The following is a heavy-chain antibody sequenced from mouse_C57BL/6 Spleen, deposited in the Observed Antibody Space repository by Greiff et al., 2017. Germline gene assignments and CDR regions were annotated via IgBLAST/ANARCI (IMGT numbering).Heavy chain of an antibody. V-gene: IGHV3-1*01. CDR1: GYSITSGYD. Sequence: EVQLQESGPGMVKPSQSLSLTCTVTGYSITSGYDWHWIRHFPGNKLEWMGYISYSGSTNYNPSLKSRISITHDTSKNHFFLKLNSVTTEDTATYYWARACYDYDVSYFDDWGQGTTLTVSS. J-gene: IGHJ2*01. CDR2: ISYSGST. D-gene: IGHD2-4*01. CDR3: ARACYDYDVSYFDD.